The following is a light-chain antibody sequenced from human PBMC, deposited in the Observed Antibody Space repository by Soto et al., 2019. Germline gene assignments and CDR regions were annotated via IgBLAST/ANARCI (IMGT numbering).Light chain of an antibody. Sequence: APAQRGAGSESPGQSVTISSTGTSSDVGGYNYVSWYQQHPGKAPKLMIYDVSNRPSGVSNRFSGSKSGNTASLTISGLQAEDEADYYCSSYTRSSTYAFGTGTKVTVL. CDR1: SSDVGGYNY. V-gene: IGLV2-14*01. CDR3: SSYTRSSTYA. J-gene: IGLJ1*01. CDR2: DVS.